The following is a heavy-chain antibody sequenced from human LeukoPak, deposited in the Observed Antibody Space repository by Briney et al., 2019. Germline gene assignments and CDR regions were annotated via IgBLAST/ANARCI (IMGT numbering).Heavy chain of an antibody. J-gene: IGHJ4*02. CDR1: GYTFTSYG. V-gene: IGHV1-18*01. D-gene: IGHD1-26*01. CDR2: ISAYNGNT. CDR3: ARIPAGIVGATMYFDY. Sequence: ASVKVSCKASGYTFTSYGISWVRQASGQGLEWMGWISAYNGNTNYAQKLQGRVTMTTDTSTSTAYMELRSLRSDDTAVYYCARIPAGIVGATMYFDYWGQGTLVTVSS.